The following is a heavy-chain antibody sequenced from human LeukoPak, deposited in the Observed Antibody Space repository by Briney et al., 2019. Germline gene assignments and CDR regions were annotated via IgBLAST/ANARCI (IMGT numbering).Heavy chain of an antibody. CDR2: INHSGST. CDR1: SDSISRGRYY. V-gene: IGHV4-39*07. Sequence: PSETLSLTCKVSSDSISRGRYYWGWIRQPPGKGLEWIGEINHSGSTNYNPSLKSRVTISVDTSKNQFSLKLSSVTAADTAVYYCARTRAYSYGPPYDYWGQGTLVTVSS. J-gene: IGHJ4*02. CDR3: ARTRAYSYGPPYDY. D-gene: IGHD5-18*01.